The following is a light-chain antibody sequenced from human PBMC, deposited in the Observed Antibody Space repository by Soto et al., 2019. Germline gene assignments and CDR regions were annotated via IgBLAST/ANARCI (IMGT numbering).Light chain of an antibody. CDR1: QSVSSY. V-gene: IGKV3D-15*01. J-gene: IGKJ4*01. Sequence: EIVLTQSPGTLSFSPGERATLSCRASQSVSSYLAWYQQKPGQAPRLLIYSASTRATGTPARFSGSGSGTEFTLTISRLQSEDFAVYYCQQYNNWPPLTFGGGTKVDIK. CDR2: SAS. CDR3: QQYNNWPPLT.